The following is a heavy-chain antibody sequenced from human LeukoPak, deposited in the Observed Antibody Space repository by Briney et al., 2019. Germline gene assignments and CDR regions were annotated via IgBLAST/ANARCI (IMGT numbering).Heavy chain of an antibody. CDR3: ARDPGNTYYYGSGGFDY. D-gene: IGHD3-10*01. CDR2: ISYDGSNK. V-gene: IGHV3-30*04. J-gene: IGHJ4*02. CDR1: GFTFSSYA. Sequence: QPGRSLRLSCAASGFTFSSYAMHWVRQAPGKGLEWVAVISYDGSNKYYADSVKGRFTISRDSSKNTLYLQMNSLRAEDTAVYYCARDPGNTYYYGSGGFDYWGQGTLVTVSS.